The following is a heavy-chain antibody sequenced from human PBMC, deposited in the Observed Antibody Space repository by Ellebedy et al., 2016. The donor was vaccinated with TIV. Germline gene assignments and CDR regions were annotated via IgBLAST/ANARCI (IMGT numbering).Heavy chain of an antibody. J-gene: IGHJ1*01. D-gene: IGHD4-23*01. CDR2: ISGSADRT. CDR1: GFTFSDSA. Sequence: GESLKISCAASGFTFSDSAMSWVRQAPEKGLEWVSTISGSADRTYYADSVKGRFTISRDNSKDTLDLQMNGLRADDTAIYYCAKNSLGTLVTPWGRGTLVTVSS. CDR3: AKNSLGTLVTP. V-gene: IGHV3-23*01.